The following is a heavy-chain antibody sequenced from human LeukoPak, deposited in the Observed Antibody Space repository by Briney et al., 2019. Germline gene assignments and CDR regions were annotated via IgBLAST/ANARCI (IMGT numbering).Heavy chain of an antibody. CDR2: ISGSGGST. CDR1: GFIFSSYA. D-gene: IGHD3-22*01. CDR3: AKDTGYYYDSSGYFDY. J-gene: IGHJ4*02. V-gene: IGHV3-23*01. Sequence: GGSLRLSCEASGFIFSSYAMSWVRQAPGKGLEWVSAISGSGGSTYYADSVKGRFTISRDNSKNTLYLQMNSLRAEDTAVYYCAKDTGYYYDSSGYFDYWGQGTLVTVSS.